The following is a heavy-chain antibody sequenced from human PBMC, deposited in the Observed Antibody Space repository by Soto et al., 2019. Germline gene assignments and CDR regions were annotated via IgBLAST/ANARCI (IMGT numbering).Heavy chain of an antibody. CDR1: GFTFSSYA. V-gene: IGHV3-23*01. Sequence: VGSLRISCAASGFTFSSYAMSWVRQAPGKGLEWVSAISGSGGSTYYADSVKGRFTISRDNSKNTLYLQMNSLRAEDTAVYYCAKDHIVVVTAIFDYWGQGTLVTVSS. J-gene: IGHJ4*02. D-gene: IGHD2-21*02. CDR2: ISGSGGST. CDR3: AKDHIVVVTAIFDY.